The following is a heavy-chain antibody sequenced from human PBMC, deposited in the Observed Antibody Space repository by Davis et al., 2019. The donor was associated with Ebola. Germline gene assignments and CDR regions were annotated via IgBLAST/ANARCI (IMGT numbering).Heavy chain of an antibody. J-gene: IGHJ4*02. CDR3: VKDRYYDFWSSYTYYFDY. Sequence: GESLKISCAASGFTFSSYAMHWVRQAPGKGLEYVSAISSNGGSTYYADSVKGRFTISRDNSKNTLYLQMSSLRAEDTAVYYCVKDRYYDFWSSYTYYFDYWGQGTLVTVSS. CDR1: GFTFSSYA. CDR2: ISSNGGST. V-gene: IGHV3-64D*08. D-gene: IGHD3-3*01.